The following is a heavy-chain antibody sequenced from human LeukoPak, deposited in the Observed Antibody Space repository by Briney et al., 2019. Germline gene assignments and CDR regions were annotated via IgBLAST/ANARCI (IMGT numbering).Heavy chain of an antibody. J-gene: IGHJ3*02. V-gene: IGHV4-31*03. CDR3: ARARWFGEQDRQLGAFDI. D-gene: IGHD3-10*01. CDR2: IYYSGST. Sequence: SETLSLTCTVSGGSISSGGYYWSWIRQHPGKGLEWIGYIYYSGSTYYNPSLKSRVTISVDTSKNQFSLKLSSVTAADTAVYYCARARWFGEQDRQLGAFDIWGQGTMVTVSS. CDR1: GGSISSGGYY.